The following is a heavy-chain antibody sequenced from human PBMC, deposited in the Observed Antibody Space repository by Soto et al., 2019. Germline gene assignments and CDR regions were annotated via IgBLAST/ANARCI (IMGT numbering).Heavy chain of an antibody. CDR2: IIPIFGTA. CDR1: RGTFSSYA. V-gene: IGHV1-69*06. J-gene: IGHJ6*02. Sequence: ASVKVSCKASRGTFSSYAISWVRQAPGQRLAWMGGIIPIFGTANYAQKFQGRVTITADKSTSTAYMELSSLRSEDTAVYYCARGRKKTAMGGSGYYYGMDVWGQGTTVTVSS. CDR3: ARGRKKTAMGGSGYYYGMDV. D-gene: IGHD5-18*01.